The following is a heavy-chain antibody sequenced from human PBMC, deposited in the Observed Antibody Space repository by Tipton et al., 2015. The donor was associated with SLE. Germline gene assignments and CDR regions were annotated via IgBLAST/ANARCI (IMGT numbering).Heavy chain of an antibody. J-gene: IGHJ3*02. CDR3: AREGITIRAFDI. D-gene: IGHD3-10*01. CDR1: GGSISSHY. Sequence: TLSLTCTVSGGSISSHYWSWIRQPPGKGLEWIGYIYYSGSTNYNPSLKSRVTISVDTSKNQFSLKLSSVTAADTAVYYCAREGITIRAFDIWGQGTMATVSS. V-gene: IGHV4-59*11. CDR2: IYYSGST.